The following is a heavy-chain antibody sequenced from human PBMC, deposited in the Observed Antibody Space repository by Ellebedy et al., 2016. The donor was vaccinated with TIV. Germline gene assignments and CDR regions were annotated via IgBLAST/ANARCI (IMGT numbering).Heavy chain of an antibody. CDR1: GGSISSSSYY. J-gene: IGHJ4*02. Sequence: MPSETLSLTCTVSGGSISSSSYYWGWIRQPPGKGLEWIGSIYYGGSTYYNPSLKSRVTISVDTSKNQVSLKLRSVTAADTAVYYCARHPLEWLVGPMYFDYWGQGTLVTVSS. D-gene: IGHD6-19*01. CDR3: ARHPLEWLVGPMYFDY. V-gene: IGHV4-39*01. CDR2: IYYGGST.